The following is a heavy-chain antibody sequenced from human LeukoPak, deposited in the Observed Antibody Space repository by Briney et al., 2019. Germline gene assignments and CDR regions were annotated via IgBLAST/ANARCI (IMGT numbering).Heavy chain of an antibody. CDR1: ACSISGYY. Sequence: SETLSLTCTVSACSISGYYCSWIRQPPGKGLEWIGYIYYTGISHYNPSLKTRVTLSVDTSKNQCSLKVTSVIAADTAVYYCARSSQSSSTSFDHWGQGTLVTVSS. CDR2: IYYTGIS. CDR3: ARSSQSSSTSFDH. J-gene: IGHJ4*02. D-gene: IGHD6-13*01. V-gene: IGHV4-59*01.